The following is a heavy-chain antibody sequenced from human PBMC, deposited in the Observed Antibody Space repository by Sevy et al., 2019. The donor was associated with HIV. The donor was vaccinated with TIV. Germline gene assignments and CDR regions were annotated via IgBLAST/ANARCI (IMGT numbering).Heavy chain of an antibody. D-gene: IGHD1-26*01. V-gene: IGHV4-59*11. CDR1: GGSITSLY. J-gene: IGHJ4*02. CDR2: IYYNGHI. CDR3: AGENAWGRGYS. Sequence: SETLSLTCTVSGGSITSLYWNWIRQPPGKGLEWIANIYYNGHINYNPSLKSRVTLSLDTSKNQFSLRLGSVNAADTAMYYCAGENAWGRGYSWGQGTLVTVSS.